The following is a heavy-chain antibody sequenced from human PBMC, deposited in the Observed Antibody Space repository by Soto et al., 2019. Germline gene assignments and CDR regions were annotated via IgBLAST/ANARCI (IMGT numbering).Heavy chain of an antibody. CDR1: GFTFSSHA. CDR2: ISAGSEGA. CDR3: ARDLWWYLH. J-gene: IGHJ4*02. V-gene: IGHV3-23*01. Sequence: EVQLLESGGGLVQPGGALRLSCAASGFTFSSHAMSWVRQAPRKGLEWISSISAGSEGAYYADSVKGRFTISRDNSNTTLYLQMNSLRAEDTAVYYCARDLWWYLHWGQGTLVTVSS. D-gene: IGHD2-15*01.